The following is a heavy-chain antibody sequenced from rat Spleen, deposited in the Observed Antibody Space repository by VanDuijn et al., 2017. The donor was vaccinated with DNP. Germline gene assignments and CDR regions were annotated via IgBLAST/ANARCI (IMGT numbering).Heavy chain of an antibody. Sequence: EVQLVESGGGLVQPGRSLKLSCAASGFTFSNYGMAWVRQAPMQSLEWVAMFSVTAGSPYYRDSVKGRFTVSRDNAKSTLYLQMDSLRSEDTATYYCARQRLGIQDAWGQGTSVTVSS. CDR3: ARQRLGIQDA. V-gene: IGHV5-29*01. D-gene: IGHD3-8*01. CDR2: FSVTAGSP. J-gene: IGHJ4*01. CDR1: GFTFSNYG.